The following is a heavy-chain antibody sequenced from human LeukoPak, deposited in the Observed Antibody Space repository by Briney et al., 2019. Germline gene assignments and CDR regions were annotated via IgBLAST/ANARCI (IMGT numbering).Heavy chain of an antibody. D-gene: IGHD3-10*01. CDR2: INPSGGST. J-gene: IGHJ4*02. Sequence: GASVKVSCKASGYTFTSYYMHWVRQAPGQGLEWMGIINPSGGSTSYAQKFQGRVTMTRDTSTSTVYMELSSLRSEDTAVYYCARDGYYYGSGSYLPDWGQGTLVTVSS. CDR3: ARDGYYYGSGSYLPD. V-gene: IGHV1-46*01. CDR1: GYTFTSYY.